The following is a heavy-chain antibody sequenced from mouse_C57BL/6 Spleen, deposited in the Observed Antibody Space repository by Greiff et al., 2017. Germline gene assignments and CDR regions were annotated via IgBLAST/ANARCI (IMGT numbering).Heavy chain of an antibody. J-gene: IGHJ4*01. D-gene: IGHD4-1*01. CDR2: IYPGDGDT. CDR1: GYAFSSSW. V-gene: IGHV1-82*01. CDR3: ARNWGRGAMDY. Sequence: QVQLQQSGPELVKPGASVKISCKASGYAFSSSWMNWVKQRPGKGLEWIGRIYPGDGDTNYNGKSKGKATLTADKSSSTAYMQLSSLTSEDSAVYFCARNWGRGAMDYWGQGTSVTVSS.